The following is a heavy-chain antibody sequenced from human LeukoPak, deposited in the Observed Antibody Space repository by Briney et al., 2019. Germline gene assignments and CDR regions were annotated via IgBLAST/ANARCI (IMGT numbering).Heavy chain of an antibody. D-gene: IGHD6-13*01. Sequence: PSETLSLTCTVSGGSISRYYWSWIRQPPGKGLEWLGYIYYSGSTNYNPSLKSRVTISVDTSKNQFSLKLSSVTAADTAVYYCARVLFNGQQLVPYYYYYMDVWGKGTTVTISS. V-gene: IGHV4-59*01. CDR2: IYYSGST. J-gene: IGHJ6*03. CDR1: GGSISRYY. CDR3: ARVLFNGQQLVPYYYYYMDV.